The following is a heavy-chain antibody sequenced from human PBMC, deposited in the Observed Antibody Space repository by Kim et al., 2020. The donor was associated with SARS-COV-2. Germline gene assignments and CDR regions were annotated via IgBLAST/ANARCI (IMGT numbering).Heavy chain of an antibody. CDR1: GDSLSSGPYY. Sequence: SETLSLTCTVSGDSLSSGPYYWAWIRQPPGKGLEWIGNIYYSGTSYYHPSLKSRVTISVDTSKSEFSLKLSSVTAADTAVYYCARLPRGAFDVWGQGTLVTASS. CDR3: ARLPRGAFDV. V-gene: IGHV4-39*01. CDR2: IYYSGTS. D-gene: IGHD5-12*01. J-gene: IGHJ3*01.